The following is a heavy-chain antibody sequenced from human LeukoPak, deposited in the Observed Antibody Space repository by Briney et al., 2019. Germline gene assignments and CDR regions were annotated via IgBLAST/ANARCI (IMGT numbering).Heavy chain of an antibody. D-gene: IGHD2-2*01. J-gene: IGHJ4*02. CDR2: ISSSSSYI. V-gene: IGHV3-21*01. CDR1: GFTFSSYS. Sequence: KPGGSLRLSCAASGFTFSSYSMNWVRQAPGKGLEWVSAISSSSSYIYYADSVKGRFTISRDNAKNSLYLQMNSLRAEDTAVYYCARDNLGYCSSTSCSSGLYWGQGTLVTVSS. CDR3: ARDNLGYCSSTSCSSGLY.